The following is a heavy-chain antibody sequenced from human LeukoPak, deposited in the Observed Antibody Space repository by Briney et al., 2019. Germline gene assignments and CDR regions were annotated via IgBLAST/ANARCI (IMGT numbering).Heavy chain of an antibody. CDR1: GFTFNDYW. D-gene: IGHD3-3*01. J-gene: IGHJ3*02. Sequence: GGSLRLSCAASGFTFNDYWMTWVRQAPGKGLDWVANIKQDGSEKYYVDSVKGRFTISRDNAKNSLYLQMNSLRAEDTAVYYCARGGATTFGLWGNAFDIWGQGTMVTVSS. CDR2: IKQDGSEK. V-gene: IGHV3-7*01. CDR3: ARGGATTFGLWGNAFDI.